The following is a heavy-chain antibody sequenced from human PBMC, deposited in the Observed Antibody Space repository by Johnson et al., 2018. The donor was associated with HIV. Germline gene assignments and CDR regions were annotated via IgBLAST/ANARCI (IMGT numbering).Heavy chain of an antibody. CDR3: ARGGLTAFDI. J-gene: IGHJ3*02. Sequence: QVQLVESGGDLIKPGGSLRLSCAASNFTFKDYYMNWIRQAPGKGLEWISYISGSGFDTFYADSVKGRFTISRDNAKKSLYLQMNSLRTEDTAVYYCARGGLTAFDIWGQGTMVTVSS. V-gene: IGHV3-11*01. CDR2: ISGSGFDT. CDR1: NFTFKDYY. D-gene: IGHD5-12*01.